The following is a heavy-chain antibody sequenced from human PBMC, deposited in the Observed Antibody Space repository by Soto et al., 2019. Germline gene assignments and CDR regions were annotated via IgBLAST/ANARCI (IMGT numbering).Heavy chain of an antibody. V-gene: IGHV3-74*01. CDR1: GFTFSSYW. J-gene: IGHJ4*02. CDR3: AIRASYYDSSGYFDY. CDR2: INSDGSST. Sequence: PGGSLRLSCAASGFTFSSYWMHWVLQAPGKGLVWVSRINSDGSSTSYADSVKGRFTISRDNAKNTLYLQMNSLRAEDTAVYYCAIRASYYDSSGYFDYWGQGTLVTVSS. D-gene: IGHD3-22*01.